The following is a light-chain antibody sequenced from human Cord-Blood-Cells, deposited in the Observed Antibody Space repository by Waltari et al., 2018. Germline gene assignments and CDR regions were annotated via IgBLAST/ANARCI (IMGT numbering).Light chain of an antibody. CDR3: CSDAGSNWV. CDR1: SSDVGRYNL. J-gene: IGLJ3*02. CDR2: EGS. Sequence: QSALTQPASVSGSPGQSITISCTGTSSDVGRYNLVSWYHQHPGKAPKLMIYEGSKRPSGVSNRFSGSKSGNTDSLTISGLQAEDEADYYCCSDAGSNWVFGGGTKLTVL. V-gene: IGLV2-23*01.